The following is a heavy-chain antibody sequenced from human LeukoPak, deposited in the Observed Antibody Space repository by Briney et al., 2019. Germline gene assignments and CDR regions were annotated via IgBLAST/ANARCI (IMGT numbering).Heavy chain of an antibody. J-gene: IGHJ4*02. V-gene: IGHV1-8*01. Sequence: ASVTVSCKASGYTFTSYDINWVRQATGQGLEWMGWMNPNSGNTGYAQKFQGRVTMTRNTSISTAYMELSGLRSEDTAVYYCAICRSTSLECRWGQGTLVTVSS. CDR3: AICRSTSLECR. CDR1: GYTFTSYD. D-gene: IGHD2-2*01. CDR2: MNPNSGNT.